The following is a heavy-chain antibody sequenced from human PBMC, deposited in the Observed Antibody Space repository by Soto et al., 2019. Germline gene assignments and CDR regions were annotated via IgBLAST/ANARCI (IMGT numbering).Heavy chain of an antibody. CDR1: GFTFSNYG. D-gene: IGHD3-22*01. CDR3: AKARYDSSGSWEY. V-gene: IGHV3-23*04. CDR2: ISGSGGST. Sequence: VQLVESGGGVVQPGRSLRLSCAASGFTFSNYGMHWVRQAPGKGLEWVSAISGSGGSTYYADSVKGRFTISRDNSKNTLYLQMNSLRAEDTAVYYCAKARYDSSGSWEYWGQGTLVTVSS. J-gene: IGHJ4*02.